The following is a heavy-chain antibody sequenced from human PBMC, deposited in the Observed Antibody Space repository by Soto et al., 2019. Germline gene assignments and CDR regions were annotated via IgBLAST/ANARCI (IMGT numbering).Heavy chain of an antibody. CDR1: GFPFSSYA. CDR2: IGGSGGDT. J-gene: IGHJ4*02. CDR3: ARRTWRGRADY. V-gene: IGHV3-23*01. D-gene: IGHD3-10*01. Sequence: EVQLLASGGGLGQPGGSLRLSCAASGFPFSSYAMSWVRQAPGKGLEWVSGIGGSGGDTFYADSVKGRFTVSRDNAENTLYLQLTSLRVEDSAIYYCARRTWRGRADYWGQGILVTVSS.